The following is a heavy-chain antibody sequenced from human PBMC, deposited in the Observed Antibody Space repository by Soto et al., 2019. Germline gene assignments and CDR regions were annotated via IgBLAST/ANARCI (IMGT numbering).Heavy chain of an antibody. D-gene: IGHD6-13*01. CDR3: ARAWTATAGWANWFDL. CDR2: IHYSGTT. CDR1: GGSISGGGYY. V-gene: IGHV4-31*01. J-gene: IGHJ5*02. Sequence: QVQLQESGPGLVEPSQTLSLTCTVSGGSISGGGYYWSWIRQHPGKGLEGIGYIHYSGTTYYNPPLNSPLTRYLDTSKTQCSLKLSSVTAADTAVYYCARAWTATAGWANWFDLWGQGTLVTVSS.